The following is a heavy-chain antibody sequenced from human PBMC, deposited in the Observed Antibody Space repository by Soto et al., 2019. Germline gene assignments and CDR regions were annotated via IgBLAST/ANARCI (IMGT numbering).Heavy chain of an antibody. CDR1: GFTFSDYY. CDR3: ARDLGYYDSSGYFDY. Sequence: GGSLRLSCAASGFTFSDYYMSWIRQAPGKGLEWVSYISSSGSIIYYADSVKGRFTVSRDNAKNSLYLQMNSLRAEDAAVYYCARDLGYYDSSGYFDYWGQGTLVTVSS. D-gene: IGHD3-22*01. CDR2: ISSSGSII. J-gene: IGHJ4*02. V-gene: IGHV3-11*01.